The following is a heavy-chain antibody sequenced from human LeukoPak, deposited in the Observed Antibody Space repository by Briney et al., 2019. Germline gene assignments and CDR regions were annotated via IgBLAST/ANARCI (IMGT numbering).Heavy chain of an antibody. V-gene: IGHV4-34*01. D-gene: IGHD4-17*01. J-gene: IGHJ4*02. CDR2: INHSGST. CDR3: ARGRLRRRYFGY. CDR1: GGSFSGYY. Sequence: SETLSLTCAVYGGSFSGYYWGWIRQPPGKGLEWIGEINHSGSTNYNPSLKSRVTISVDTSKNQFSLKLSSVTAADTAVYYCARGRLRRRYFGYWGQGTLVTVSP.